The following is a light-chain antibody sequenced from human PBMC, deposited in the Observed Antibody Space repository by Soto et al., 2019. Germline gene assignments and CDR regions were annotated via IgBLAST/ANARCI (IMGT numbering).Light chain of an antibody. V-gene: IGKV3-11*01. CDR2: GAS. CDR3: QQRSNWPRT. J-gene: IGKJ1*01. Sequence: IVLTESPGTVSLSPWERATLSGRPSQSVINNYLARYQQKPGQAPRLLIYGASNRATGIPARFSGSGSGADFTLTISSLEPEDFAVYYCQQRSNWPRTFGQGTKL. CDR1: QSVINNY.